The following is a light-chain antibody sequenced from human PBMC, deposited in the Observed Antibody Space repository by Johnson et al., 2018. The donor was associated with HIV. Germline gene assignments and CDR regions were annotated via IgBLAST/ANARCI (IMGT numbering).Light chain of an antibody. J-gene: IGLJ1*01. CDR2: EDN. V-gene: IGLV1-51*02. CDR1: VSNIESYF. Sequence: QSVLTQPPSVSAAPGQTVNISCSGNVSNIESYFVSWYQQLPGAAPTLLIYEDNKRPSGIPDRFSGSKSGATATLGITGLQTGDEADYYCGIWDASLSPLYVFGTRTTITVL. CDR3: GIWDASLSPLYV.